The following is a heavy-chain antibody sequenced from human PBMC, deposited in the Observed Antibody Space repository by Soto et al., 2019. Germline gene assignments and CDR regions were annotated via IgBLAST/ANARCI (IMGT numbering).Heavy chain of an antibody. D-gene: IGHD5-18*01. CDR2: IYYSGST. CDR1: GDSIGSSSYY. V-gene: IGHV4-39*01. CDR3: ACIFSGGYGYGFYYYGMDV. Sequence: SETLSLTCAVSGDSIGSSSYYWGWIGQHPGIGLEWIGSIYYSGSTYYNPSLKSRVTISVDTSKTQFSLKLSSVTAADTAVYYCACIFSGGYGYGFYYYGMDVWGQGTTVT. J-gene: IGHJ6*02.